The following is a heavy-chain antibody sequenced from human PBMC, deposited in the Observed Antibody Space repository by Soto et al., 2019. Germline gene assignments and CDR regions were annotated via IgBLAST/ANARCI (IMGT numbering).Heavy chain of an antibody. D-gene: IGHD3-22*01. V-gene: IGHV3-23*01. CDR3: AKATIPQDSSGYYPPFDY. Sequence: EVQLLESGGGLVQPGGSLRLSCAASGFTFSSYAMSWVRQAPGKGLEWVSAISGSGGSTYYADSVKGRFTISRDNSKNTLYLQMNSLRAEDTAVYYCAKATIPQDSSGYYPPFDYWGQGTLVTVSS. J-gene: IGHJ4*02. CDR1: GFTFSSYA. CDR2: ISGSGGST.